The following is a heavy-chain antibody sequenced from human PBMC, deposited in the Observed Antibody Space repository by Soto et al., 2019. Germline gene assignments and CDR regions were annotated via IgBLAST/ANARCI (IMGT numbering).Heavy chain of an antibody. Sequence: EVQLVESGGGLVKPGESLRLSCVTSGFSMSDYRLNWVRQAPGKGLEWVSLIQGDTGHTFYADSVRGRFIISRDDAKSSVYLQMNALRVEDTAFYYCVREKYDPRDHWGQGTLVTVSS. CDR2: IQGDTGHT. V-gene: IGHV3-21*01. J-gene: IGHJ5*02. CDR1: GFSMSDYR. D-gene: IGHD3-16*01. CDR3: VREKYDPRDH.